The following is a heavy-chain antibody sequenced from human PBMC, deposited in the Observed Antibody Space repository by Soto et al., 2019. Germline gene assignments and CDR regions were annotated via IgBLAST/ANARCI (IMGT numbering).Heavy chain of an antibody. CDR1: GGTISSVGYC. D-gene: IGHD1-26*01. J-gene: IGHJ4*02. CDR3: VKRSLLMAPP. CDR2: IDNGGNT. Sequence: LSLTWTVSGGTISSVGYCWSLIRKHPGKGLEWIGIIDNGGNTHYNAPLKSRVIISADTSKNQFSLSLNSVTAADTAVYYCVKRSLLMAPPWGQGIQVTVSS. V-gene: IGHV4-30-2*03.